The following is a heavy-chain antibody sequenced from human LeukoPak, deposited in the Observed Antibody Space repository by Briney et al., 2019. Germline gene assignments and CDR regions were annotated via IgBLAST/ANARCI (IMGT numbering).Heavy chain of an antibody. CDR1: GGSFRGYY. CDR2: INHSGST. J-gene: IGHJ4*02. CDR3: ARGFAGCTNGVCYFDY. V-gene: IGHV4-34*01. Sequence: PSETLSLTCAVYGGSFRGYYWSWIRQPPGKGLEWIGEINHSGSTNYNPSLKSRVTISVDTSKNQFSLKLSSVTAADTAVYYCARGFAGCTNGVCYFDYWGQGTLVTVSS. D-gene: IGHD2-8*01.